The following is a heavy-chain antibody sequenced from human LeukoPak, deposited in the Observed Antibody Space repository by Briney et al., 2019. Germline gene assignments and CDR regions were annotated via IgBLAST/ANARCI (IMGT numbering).Heavy chain of an antibody. CDR1: GYTFTGYY. Sequence: ASVKVSCKASGYTFTGYYMHWVRQAPGQGLEWMGWINPNSGGTNYAQKFQGRVTMTRDTSISTAYMELSRLRSDDTAVYYCARNGRDDWNYVASYYYYYMDVWGKGTTVTVSS. CDR2: INPNSGGT. J-gene: IGHJ6*03. CDR3: ARNGRDDWNYVASYYYYYMDV. V-gene: IGHV1-2*02. D-gene: IGHD1-7*01.